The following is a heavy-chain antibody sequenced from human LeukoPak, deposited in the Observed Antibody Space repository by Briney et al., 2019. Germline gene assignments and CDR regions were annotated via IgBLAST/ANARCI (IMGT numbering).Heavy chain of an antibody. V-gene: IGHV3-23*01. CDR3: AKDDSWLQFGE. J-gene: IGHJ4*02. Sequence: GGSLRLSCAASGFTFSNHGMNWVCQAPGKGLEWVSGISPSGDITYYTDSVKGRFTISRDNSKNTLYLEVISLTAEDTAVYYCAKDDSWLQFGEWSQGTLVTVSS. CDR1: GFTFSNHG. D-gene: IGHD5-24*01. CDR2: ISPSGDIT.